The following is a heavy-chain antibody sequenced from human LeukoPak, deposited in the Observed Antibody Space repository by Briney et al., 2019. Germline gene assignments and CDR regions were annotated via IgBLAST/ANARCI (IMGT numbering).Heavy chain of an antibody. CDR3: ARTNYYDSSGYYVY. Sequence: ASVTVSCTASGYTFTSYDINWVRQATGQGLEWMGWMNPNSGNTGYAQRFQGRVTITRNTSISTAYMELSSLRSEDTAVYYCARTNYYDSSGYYVYWGQGTLVSVSS. J-gene: IGHJ4*02. CDR2: MNPNSGNT. D-gene: IGHD3-22*01. V-gene: IGHV1-8*03. CDR1: GYTFTSYD.